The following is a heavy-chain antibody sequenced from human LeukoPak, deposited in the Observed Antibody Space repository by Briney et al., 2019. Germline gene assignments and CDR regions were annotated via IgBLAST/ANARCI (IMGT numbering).Heavy chain of an antibody. CDR2: IYHNGIT. V-gene: IGHV4-4*02. Sequence: SGTLSLTCAVSGGSISSTNWWSWVRQPPGKGPEWIGEIYHNGITNYNPSLKSRVTISVDRSKNQFSLIVNSVTAADTAVYYCARAMVPFPPAPRSDAFDIWGQGTMVTVSS. CDR1: GGSISSTNW. D-gene: IGHD1-14*01. J-gene: IGHJ3*02. CDR3: ARAMVPFPPAPRSDAFDI.